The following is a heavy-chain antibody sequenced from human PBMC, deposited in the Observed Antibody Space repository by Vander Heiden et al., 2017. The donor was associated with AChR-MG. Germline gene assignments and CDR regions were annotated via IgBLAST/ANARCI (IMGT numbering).Heavy chain of an antibody. D-gene: IGHD7-27*01. V-gene: IGHV1-46*03. CDR3: ARELTGCYYFDF. CDR2: ISPSLDST. CDR1: GFTLTYYH. Sequence: VQLAQSGAEAKKPGAAPKVPRRTPGFTLTYYHMVWVRQAPRQGRARVGTISPSLDSTHYAQKIQGRVRMTRDTSTRTTSMDMTSLRPEDTAVYFCARELTGCYYFDFWGQGSLVTVSS. J-gene: IGHJ4*02.